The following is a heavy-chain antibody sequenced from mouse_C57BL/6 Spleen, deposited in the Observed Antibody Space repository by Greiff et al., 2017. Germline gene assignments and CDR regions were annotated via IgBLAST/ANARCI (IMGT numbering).Heavy chain of an antibody. Sequence: VQLQQPGAELVKPGASVKLSCKASGYNFTSYWMHWVKQRPGQGLEWIGMIHPNSGSTNYKEKFKSKATLTVDKSSSTAYMQLSSLTSEDSAVYYCARIGYGGDYFDDWGQGTTLTVSS. V-gene: IGHV1-64*01. J-gene: IGHJ2*01. CDR2: IHPNSGST. CDR3: ARIGYGGDYFDD. D-gene: IGHD3-2*02. CDR1: GYNFTSYW.